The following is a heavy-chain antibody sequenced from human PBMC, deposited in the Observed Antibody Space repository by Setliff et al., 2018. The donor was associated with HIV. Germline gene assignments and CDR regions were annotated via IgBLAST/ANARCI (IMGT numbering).Heavy chain of an antibody. CDR1: GYTVTELS. Sequence: ASVTVSCTVSGYTVTELSINWVRQAPGKGPEWMGGFDPEDNKIVYAQKFQGRVTTTEDTSTDTAYMELSSLRPEDTAVYYCATRIRDGHRGYGYFDFWGQGTLVTVSS. J-gene: IGHJ4*02. V-gene: IGHV1-24*01. CDR3: ATRIRDGHRGYGYFDF. D-gene: IGHD5-12*01. CDR2: FDPEDNKI.